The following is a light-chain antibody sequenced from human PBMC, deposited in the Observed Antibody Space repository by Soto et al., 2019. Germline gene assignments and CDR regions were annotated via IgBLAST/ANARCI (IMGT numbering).Light chain of an antibody. CDR2: EVS. Sequence: QSVLTQPASVSGSPGQSITISCTGTSSDVGGYSYVSWYQQYPGKAPKLMIYEVSNRPAGVSNRFSGSKSVNTASLTISGLQAEEEADYYCSSYAGSSNVFGTGTKVTVL. CDR3: SSYAGSSNV. V-gene: IGLV2-14*01. CDR1: SSDVGGYSY. J-gene: IGLJ1*01.